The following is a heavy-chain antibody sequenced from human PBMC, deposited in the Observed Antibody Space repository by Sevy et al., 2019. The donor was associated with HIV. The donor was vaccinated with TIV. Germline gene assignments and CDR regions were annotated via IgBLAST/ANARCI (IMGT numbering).Heavy chain of an antibody. CDR2: ISGSGGST. D-gene: IGHD3-3*01. J-gene: IGHJ4*02. CDR1: GFTFSSYA. Sequence: GGSLRLSCAASGFTFSSYAMSWVRQAPGKGLEWVSGISGSGGSTYYADSVKGRFTLSRDNSKNTLYLQMNSLRAEDTAVYYCATSDRITIFGVVSAVDYWGQGTLVTVSS. CDR3: ATSDRITIFGVVSAVDY. V-gene: IGHV3-23*01.